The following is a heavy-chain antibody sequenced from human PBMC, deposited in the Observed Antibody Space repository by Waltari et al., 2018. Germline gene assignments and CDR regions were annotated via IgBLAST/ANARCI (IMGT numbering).Heavy chain of an antibody. CDR3: GRIAFGDDGGYFQH. D-gene: IGHD4-17*01. CDR1: GGSISTNYN. J-gene: IGHJ1*01. V-gene: IGHV4-39*01. CDR2: MQYRGST. Sequence: QLQLQESGPGLVKPSETLSLTCTVSGGSISTNYNWGWIRQHPGKGLEWMGNMQYRGSTFYNPSLKSRVTISLDTSKTQFSLRLSSVGAADTAVYFCGRIAFGDDGGYFQHWGQGTLVTVSS.